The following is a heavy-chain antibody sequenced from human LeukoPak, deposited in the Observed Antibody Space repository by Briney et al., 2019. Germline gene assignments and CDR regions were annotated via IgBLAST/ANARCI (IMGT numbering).Heavy chain of an antibody. J-gene: IGHJ6*02. Sequence: GASVKVSCKASGNTLTGYLTHWVRQAPGQGLEWMGIINPSGGSTSYAQKFQGRVTMTRDTSTSTVYMELSSLRSEDTAVYYCAREVGITMVRGASYGMDVWGQGTTVTVSS. D-gene: IGHD3-10*01. CDR1: GNTLTGYL. CDR2: INPSGGST. CDR3: AREVGITMVRGASYGMDV. V-gene: IGHV1-46*01.